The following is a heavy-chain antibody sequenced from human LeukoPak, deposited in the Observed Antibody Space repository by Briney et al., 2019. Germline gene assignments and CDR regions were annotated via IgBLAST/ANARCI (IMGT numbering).Heavy chain of an antibody. V-gene: IGHV4-39*01. CDR1: GGSISSSSHY. CDR3: ARQKGSFEINYYYMDV. Sequence: PSETLSLTCSVSGGSISSSSHYWDWIRQPPGKGLEWIGSIYYSGDSYYSPSLKSRVTISVDTSKNQFSLKLSSVTAADTAVYYCARQKGSFEINYYYMDVWGKGTTVTVSS. CDR2: IYYSGDS. D-gene: IGHD3-10*01. J-gene: IGHJ6*03.